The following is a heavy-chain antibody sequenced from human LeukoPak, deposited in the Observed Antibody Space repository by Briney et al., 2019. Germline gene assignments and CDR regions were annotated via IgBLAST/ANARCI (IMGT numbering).Heavy chain of an antibody. D-gene: IGHD3-22*01. J-gene: IGHJ4*02. Sequence: GGSLRLSCAVSGFTFSSYSMNWVRQAPGKGLEWVSSISSSSSYIYYADSVKGRFTISRDNAKNSLYLQMNSLRAEDTAVYYCARVKGEYYYDSSGYYPFDYWGQGTLVTVSS. V-gene: IGHV3-21*01. CDR3: ARVKGEYYYDSSGYYPFDY. CDR1: GFTFSSYS. CDR2: ISSSSSYI.